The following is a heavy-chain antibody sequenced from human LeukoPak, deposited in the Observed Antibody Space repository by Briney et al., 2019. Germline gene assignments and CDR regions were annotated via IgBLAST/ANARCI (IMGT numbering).Heavy chain of an antibody. CDR2: IIPIFGTA. J-gene: IGHJ4*02. V-gene: IGHV1-69*13. CDR3: ARAPDQQLGGDY. D-gene: IGHD6-13*01. Sequence: SVKVSCKASGGTFSSYVISWVRQAPGQGLEWMGGIIPIFGTANYAQKFQGRVTITADESTSTAYMELSSLRSEDTAVYYCARAPDQQLGGDYWGQGTLVTVSS. CDR1: GGTFSSYV.